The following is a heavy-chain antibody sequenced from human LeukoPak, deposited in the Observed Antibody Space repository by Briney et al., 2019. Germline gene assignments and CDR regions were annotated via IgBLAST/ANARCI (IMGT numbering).Heavy chain of an antibody. V-gene: IGHV3-21*01. Sequence: GGSLRLSCTASGFTFSGYSMNWIRQAPGKGLEWVSSFGTRSTSIYHAGSVKGRFAISRDNAKNSLYLQMNSLRAEDTALYYCAREVSVGFDFWGQGTLVTVSS. D-gene: IGHD1-26*01. CDR2: FGTRSTSI. CDR1: GFTFSGYS. J-gene: IGHJ4*02. CDR3: AREVSVGFDF.